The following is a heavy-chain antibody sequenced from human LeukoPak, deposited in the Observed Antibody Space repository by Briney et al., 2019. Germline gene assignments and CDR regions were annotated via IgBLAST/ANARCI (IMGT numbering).Heavy chain of an antibody. Sequence: GGSLRLSCAASGFTFSSYWMTWVRQAPGKGLEWVANIKKDGSEKYYVDSVRGRFTISRGNAKNSLYLQMNSLRAEDTAVYYCARSEYQLLDYWGQGTLVTVSS. CDR2: IKKDGSEK. V-gene: IGHV3-7*05. J-gene: IGHJ4*02. CDR1: GFTFSSYW. D-gene: IGHD2-2*01. CDR3: ARSEYQLLDY.